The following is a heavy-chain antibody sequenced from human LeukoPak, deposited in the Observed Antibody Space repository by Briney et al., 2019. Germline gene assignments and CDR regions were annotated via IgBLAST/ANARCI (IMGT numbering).Heavy chain of an antibody. D-gene: IGHD3-10*01. V-gene: IGHV4-59*01. CDR2: IYYSGST. Sequence: SETLSLTCTVSGGSISYYWTWIRQPPGKGLEWIGYIYYSGSTNYNPSLKGRVTMSIDTFKNQFSLKLSSVTAADTAVYYCARGSHYYGSGSPSWFDPWGQGTLVTVSS. J-gene: IGHJ5*02. CDR3: ARGSHYYGSGSPSWFDP. CDR1: GGSISYY.